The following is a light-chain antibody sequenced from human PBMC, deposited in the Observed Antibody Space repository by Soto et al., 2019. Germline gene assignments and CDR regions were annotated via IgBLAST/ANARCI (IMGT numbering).Light chain of an antibody. CDR2: AAS. CDR3: QQYNSIPST. J-gene: IGKJ1*01. Sequence: DIQMTQSPSSLSASVGDRVTITCRASQSISSYLNWYQQKPGKAPKLLIYAASSLQSGVPSRFSGSGSGTDFTLTISSLQSDDFATYYCQQYNSIPSTFGQGTKVDIK. V-gene: IGKV1-39*01. CDR1: QSISSY.